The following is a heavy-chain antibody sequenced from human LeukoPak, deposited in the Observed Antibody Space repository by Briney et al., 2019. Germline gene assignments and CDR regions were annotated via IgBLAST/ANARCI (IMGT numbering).Heavy chain of an antibody. V-gene: IGHV4-59*01. CDR2: IYYNRST. CDR3: ARRYCSGGSCYSERGAFDI. D-gene: IGHD2-15*01. J-gene: IGHJ3*02. Sequence: SETLSLTCTVSGGSISSYFWSWIRQPPGKGLEWIGYIYYNRSTNYNPSLKSRVTISVDTSKNQFSLKLSSVTAADTAVYYCARRYCSGGSCYSERGAFDIWGQGTMVTVSS. CDR1: GGSISSYF.